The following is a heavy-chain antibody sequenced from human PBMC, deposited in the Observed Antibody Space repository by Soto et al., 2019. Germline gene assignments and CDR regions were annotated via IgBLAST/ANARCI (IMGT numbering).Heavy chain of an antibody. CDR2: ISYDGSNK. Sequence: SLRLSCAASGFTFSSYAMHWVRQAPGKGLEWVAVISYDGSNKYYADSVKGRFTISRDNSKNTLYLQMNSLRAEDTAVYYCASPYYYDSSGYRRHYYYGMDVWGQGTTVTVSS. J-gene: IGHJ6*02. D-gene: IGHD3-22*01. CDR1: GFTFSSYA. CDR3: ASPYYYDSSGYRRHYYYGMDV. V-gene: IGHV3-30-3*01.